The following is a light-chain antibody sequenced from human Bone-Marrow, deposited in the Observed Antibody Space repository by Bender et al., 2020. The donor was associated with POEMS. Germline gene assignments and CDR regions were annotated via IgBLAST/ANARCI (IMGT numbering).Light chain of an antibody. CDR3: SSYTGSDTWV. V-gene: IGLV2-8*01. J-gene: IGLJ3*02. CDR2: EVT. Sequence: QSALTQPPSASGSPGQLVTISCTGTRNDIGTFNDVSWYQQQPGEAPKLIIYEVTKRPSGVPGRFSGSKSGNTASLTISGLQPEDEADYYCSSYTGSDTWVFGGGTKLTVL. CDR1: RNDIGTFND.